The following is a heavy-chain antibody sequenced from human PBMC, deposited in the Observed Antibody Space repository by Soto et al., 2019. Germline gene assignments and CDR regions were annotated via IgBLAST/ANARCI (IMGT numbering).Heavy chain of an antibody. V-gene: IGHV5-10-1*01. CDR3: ARQVYYYDSSGYYRRYFDY. CDR2: IDPSDSYT. Sequence: PGESLKISCKCSGYSFTSYWISWVRQMPGKGLEWMGRIDPSDSYTNYSPSFQGHVTISADKSISTAYLQWSSLKASDTAMYYCARQVYYYDSSGYYRRYFDYWGQGTLVTVSS. D-gene: IGHD3-22*01. CDR1: GYSFTSYW. J-gene: IGHJ4*02.